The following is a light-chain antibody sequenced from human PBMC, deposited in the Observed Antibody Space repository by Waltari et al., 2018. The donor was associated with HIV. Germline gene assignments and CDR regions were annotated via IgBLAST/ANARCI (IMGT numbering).Light chain of an antibody. CDR3: QSYDSSLTGSV. CDR1: SSHIGAGSD. V-gene: IGLV1-40*01. J-gene: IGLJ2*01. Sequence: QSVLTQPPSVSGAPGQRVTISCTGSSSHIGAGSDIHWYQQLPGTAPKLLIYGSGNRPSGVPDRFSGSKSGTSASLAITGLQAEDEADYYCQSYDSSLTGSVFGGGTKLTVL. CDR2: GSG.